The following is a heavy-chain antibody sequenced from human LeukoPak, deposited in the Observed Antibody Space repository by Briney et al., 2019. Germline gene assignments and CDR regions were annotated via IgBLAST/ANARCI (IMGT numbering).Heavy chain of an antibody. V-gene: IGHV3-30*18. D-gene: IGHD3-22*01. CDR1: GFIFSSFG. CDR2: ISYDGSNK. Sequence: GRSPRLSCAASGFIFSSFGMHWVRQAPGKGLEWVALISYDGSNKYYADSVKGRFTISRDNSKNTLYLQMNSLRAEDTAIYYCAKDRYVSSGISDIWGQGTMVTVPS. CDR3: AKDRYVSSGISDI. J-gene: IGHJ3*02.